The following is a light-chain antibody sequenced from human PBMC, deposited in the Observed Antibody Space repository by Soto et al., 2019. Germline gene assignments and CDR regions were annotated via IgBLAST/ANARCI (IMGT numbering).Light chain of an antibody. CDR3: QQSNNWPLT. Sequence: EIVMTQSPATLSVSPGERATLSCRASQSVSSNLAWYQQKPSQAPRLLIYGASTRATGIPARFSGSGSGTEFTLTISSLQSEDFAVYYCQQSNNWPLTFGGGTKVDIK. CDR1: QSVSSN. V-gene: IGKV3-15*01. J-gene: IGKJ4*01. CDR2: GAS.